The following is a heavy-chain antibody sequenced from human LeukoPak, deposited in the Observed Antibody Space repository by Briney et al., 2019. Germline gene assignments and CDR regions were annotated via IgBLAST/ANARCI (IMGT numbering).Heavy chain of an antibody. CDR3: AKDLPPIAVAGFFDY. D-gene: IGHD6-19*01. Sequence: GGSLRLSCAASGFTFSSYGMHWVRQAPGKGLEWVAVISYDGSNKYYVDSVKGRFTISRDNSKNTLYLQMNSLRAEDTAVYYCAKDLPPIAVAGFFDYWGQGTLVTVSS. CDR2: ISYDGSNK. CDR1: GFTFSSYG. V-gene: IGHV3-30*18. J-gene: IGHJ4*02.